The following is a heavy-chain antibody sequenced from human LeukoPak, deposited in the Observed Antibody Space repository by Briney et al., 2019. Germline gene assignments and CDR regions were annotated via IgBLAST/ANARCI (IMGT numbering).Heavy chain of an antibody. Sequence: PLETLSLTCAVSGGSISSGGYSWSWIRQPPGKGLEWIGYIYHSGSTYYNPSLKSRVTISVDRSKNQFSLKLSSVTAADTAVYYCARVVRWGDAFDIWGQGTMVTVSS. CDR1: GGSISSGGYS. J-gene: IGHJ3*02. D-gene: IGHD7-27*01. CDR3: ARVVRWGDAFDI. CDR2: IYHSGST. V-gene: IGHV4-30-2*01.